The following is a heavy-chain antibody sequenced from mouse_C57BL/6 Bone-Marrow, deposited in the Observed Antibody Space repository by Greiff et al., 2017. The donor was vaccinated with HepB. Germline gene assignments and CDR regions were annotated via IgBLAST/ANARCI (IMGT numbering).Heavy chain of an antibody. D-gene: IGHD4-1*01. J-gene: IGHJ2*01. V-gene: IGHV1-18*01. CDR2: INPNNGGT. CDR1: GYTFTDYN. CDR3: ARLLWDEGYYFDY. Sequence: VQLQQSGPELVKPGASVKIPCKASGYTFTDYNMDWVKQSHGKSLEWIGDINPNNGGTIYNQKFKGKATLTVDKSSSTAYMELRSLTSEDTAVYYCARLLWDEGYYFDYWGQGTTLTVSS.